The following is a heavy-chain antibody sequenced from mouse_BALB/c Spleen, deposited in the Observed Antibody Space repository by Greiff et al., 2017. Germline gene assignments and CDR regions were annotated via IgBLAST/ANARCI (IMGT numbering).Heavy chain of an antibody. J-gene: IGHJ3*01. CDR2: ISDGGSYT. Sequence: DVMLVESGGGLVKPGGSLKLSCAASGFTFSDYYMYWVRQTPEKRLEWVATISDGGSYTYYPDSVKGRFTISRDNAKNNLYLQMSSLKSEDTAMYYCARGASSPGGFAYWGQGTLVTVSA. D-gene: IGHD6-1*01. CDR3: ARGASSPGGFAY. V-gene: IGHV5-4*02. CDR1: GFTFSDYY.